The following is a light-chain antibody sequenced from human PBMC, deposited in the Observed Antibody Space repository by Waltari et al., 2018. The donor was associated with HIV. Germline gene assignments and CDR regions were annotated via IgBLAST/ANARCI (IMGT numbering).Light chain of an antibody. V-gene: IGKV3-20*01. Sequence: EIVLTQSPGTLSLSPGERATLSCRANQSVSSSYLAWYQQKPGQAPRLLIYGASSRATGIPDRFSGSGSGTDFTLTISRLEPEDFAVYYCQQYGSSLGQGTKLEIK. CDR3: QQYGSS. CDR2: GAS. J-gene: IGKJ2*01. CDR1: QSVSSSY.